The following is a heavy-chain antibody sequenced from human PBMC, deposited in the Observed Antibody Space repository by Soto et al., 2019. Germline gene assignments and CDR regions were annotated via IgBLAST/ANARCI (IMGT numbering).Heavy chain of an antibody. D-gene: IGHD3-16*01. Sequence: EVQLLESGGGLVQPGGSLRLSCIASGFTFTNYAMIWVRQAPGKGPERVSSIEIGACATYYDDSVKRRCTISRDDSQNALYLQMNSLRAEDTAVYFWTKGNGGYFDHWGQGSLVTVSS. J-gene: IGHJ4*02. CDR3: TKGNGGYFDH. CDR2: IEIGACAT. CDR1: GFTFTNYA. V-gene: IGHV3-23*03.